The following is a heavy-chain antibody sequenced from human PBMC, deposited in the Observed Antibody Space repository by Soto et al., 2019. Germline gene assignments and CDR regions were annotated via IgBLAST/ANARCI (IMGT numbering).Heavy chain of an antibody. CDR3: ASATGDYYDSSGYYPSYFDY. CDR2: ISYAGSNK. D-gene: IGHD3-22*01. V-gene: IGHV3-30-3*01. J-gene: IGHJ4*02. CDR1: GFTFSSYA. Sequence: QVQLVESGGGVVQPGRSLRLSCAASGFTFSSYAMHWVRQAPGKGLEWVAVISYAGSNKYYADSVKGRFTISRDNSKNTLYLQMNSLRAEDTAVYYCASATGDYYDSSGYYPSYFDYWGQGTLVTVSS.